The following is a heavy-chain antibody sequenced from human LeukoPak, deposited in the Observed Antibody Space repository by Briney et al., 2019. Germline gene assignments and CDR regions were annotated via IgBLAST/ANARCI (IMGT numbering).Heavy chain of an antibody. CDR2: IYYSGST. Sequence: SKTLSLTCTVSGGSISSSSYYWGWIRQPPGKGLEWIGSIYYSGSTYYNPSLKSRVTISVDTSKNQFSLKLSSVTAADTAVYYCARDPAGPAAILNWFDPWGQGTLVTVSS. J-gene: IGHJ5*02. CDR1: GGSISSSSYY. CDR3: ARDPAGPAAILNWFDP. D-gene: IGHD2-2*01. V-gene: IGHV4-39*02.